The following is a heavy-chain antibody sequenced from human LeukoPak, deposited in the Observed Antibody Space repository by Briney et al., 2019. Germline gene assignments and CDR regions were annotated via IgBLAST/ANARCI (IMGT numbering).Heavy chain of an antibody. Sequence: KPGGSLRLSCAASGFTFSSYSMNWVRQAPGKGLEWVSSISSSSSYIYYADSVKGRFTISRDNAKNSLYLQMNSLRAEDTAVYYCARDRYSGSYPFDYWGQGLLVTVSS. CDR1: GFTFSSYS. V-gene: IGHV3-21*01. D-gene: IGHD1-26*01. J-gene: IGHJ4*02. CDR3: ARDRYSGSYPFDY. CDR2: ISSSSSYI.